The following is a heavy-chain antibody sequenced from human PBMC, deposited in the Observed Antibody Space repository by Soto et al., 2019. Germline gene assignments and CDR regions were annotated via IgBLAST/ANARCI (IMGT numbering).Heavy chain of an antibody. V-gene: IGHV1-69*14. CDR3: ARCVVVVAAKGWFVP. J-gene: IGHJ5*02. D-gene: IGHD2-15*01. CDR2: SIPIFGTA. Sequence: QVQLVQSGAEVKKPGSSVKVSCKASGGTFSSYAISWVRQAPGQGLEWMGGSIPIFGTANYAQKYQGRVTTTADKSTSTAHMELRGLTSEDTAVYYCARCVVVVAAKGWFVPSGQGTLVTVSS. CDR1: GGTFSSYA.